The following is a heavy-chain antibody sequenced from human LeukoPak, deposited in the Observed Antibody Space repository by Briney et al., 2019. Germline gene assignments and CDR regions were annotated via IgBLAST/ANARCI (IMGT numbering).Heavy chain of an antibody. CDR3: AKTGGWYRLDYFDY. V-gene: IGHV3-23*01. CDR2: ISGSGGST. Sequence: PGGSLRLSCAASGFTFSDYYMSWVRQAPGKGLEWVSAISGSGGSTYYADSVKGRFTISRDNSKNTLYLQMNSLRAEDTAVYYCAKTGGWYRLDYFDYWGQGTLVTVSS. D-gene: IGHD6-19*01. J-gene: IGHJ4*02. CDR1: GFTFSDYY.